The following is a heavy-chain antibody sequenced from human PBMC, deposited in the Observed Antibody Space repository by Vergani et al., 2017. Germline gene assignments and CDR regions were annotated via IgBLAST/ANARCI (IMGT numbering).Heavy chain of an antibody. Sequence: EVQLVESGGVVVQPGGSLRLSCAASGFTFDDYTMHWVRQAPGKGLEWVSLISWDGGSTYYADSVKGRFTISRDNSKNSLYLQMNSLRAEDTALYYCAKDNFSGDNYYYYGMDVWGQGTTVTVSS. CDR2: ISWDGGST. D-gene: IGHD3-9*01. V-gene: IGHV3-43*01. CDR3: AKDNFSGDNYYYYGMDV. J-gene: IGHJ6*02. CDR1: GFTFDDYT.